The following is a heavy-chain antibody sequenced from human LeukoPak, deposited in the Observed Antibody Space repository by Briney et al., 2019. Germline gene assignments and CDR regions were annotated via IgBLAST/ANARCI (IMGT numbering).Heavy chain of an antibody. V-gene: IGHV4-59*01. CDR2: ISWTT. Sequence: SETLSLTCNVSGASISNKFWSWIRHPPGKGLEWIGYISWTTNYNPSLQSRVTISVDTSKNQLSLRVTSMTAADTAVYYCARDTSGYYGRYESWGQGILVTVSS. D-gene: IGHD3-3*01. CDR1: GASISNKF. J-gene: IGHJ4*02. CDR3: ARDTSGYYGRYES.